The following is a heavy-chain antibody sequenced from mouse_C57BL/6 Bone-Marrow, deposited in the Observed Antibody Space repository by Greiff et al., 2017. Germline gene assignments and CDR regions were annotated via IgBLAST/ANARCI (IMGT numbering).Heavy chain of an antibody. D-gene: IGHD1-1*01. J-gene: IGHJ2*01. CDR1: GFTFSSYA. V-gene: IGHV5-4*03. Sequence: EVMLMESGGGLVKPGGSLKLSCAASGFTFSSYAMSWVRQTPEKRLEWVATISDGGSYTYYPDNVKGRFTISRDNAKNNLYLQMSHLKSEDTAMYYCARGPHYYGSSDYWGQGTTLTVSS. CDR2: ISDGGSYT. CDR3: ARGPHYYGSSDY.